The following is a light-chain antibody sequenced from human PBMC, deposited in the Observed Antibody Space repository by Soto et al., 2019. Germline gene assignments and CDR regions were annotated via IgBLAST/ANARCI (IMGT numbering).Light chain of an antibody. CDR3: QQYDTWPPWT. Sequence: EIVLTQSPATLSVSPGERATLSCSASQTVGSYLAWYQQKPGQAPRLLIYGASTRATGIPARFSGSGSGTDFTLTISSLQSEDFAVYYCQQYDTWPPWTFGQGTKVDIK. CDR2: GAS. J-gene: IGKJ1*01. V-gene: IGKV3-15*01. CDR1: QTVGSY.